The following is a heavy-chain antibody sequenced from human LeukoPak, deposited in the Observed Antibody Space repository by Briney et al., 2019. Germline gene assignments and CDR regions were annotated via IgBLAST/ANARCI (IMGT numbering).Heavy chain of an antibody. CDR1: GFTFSSYW. CDR2: INQDGGEK. V-gene: IGHV3-7*01. CDR3: ARSPRAYYFDY. J-gene: IGHJ4*02. Sequence: PGGSLRLSCAASGFTFSSYWMTWVRQARGKGLEWVANINQDGGEKSYVDSVKGRFTISRDNAKNSLYLQMNSLRAEDTAVYYCARSPRAYYFDYWGQGTLVTVSS.